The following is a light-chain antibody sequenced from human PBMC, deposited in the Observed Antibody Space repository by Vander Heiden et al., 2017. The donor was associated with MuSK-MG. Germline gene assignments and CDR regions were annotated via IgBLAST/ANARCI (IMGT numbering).Light chain of an antibody. CDR3: QAWDSSTVV. V-gene: IGLV3-1*01. CDR1: KLGNKY. Sequence: YELTQPPSVSVSPGQTASITCSGDKLGNKYSFWYQQKPGQSPVLVIYQDNKRPSGIPERFSGSNSGNTATLTIRGTQAMDEADYYCQAWDSSTVVFGGGTKLTVL. J-gene: IGLJ2*01. CDR2: QDN.